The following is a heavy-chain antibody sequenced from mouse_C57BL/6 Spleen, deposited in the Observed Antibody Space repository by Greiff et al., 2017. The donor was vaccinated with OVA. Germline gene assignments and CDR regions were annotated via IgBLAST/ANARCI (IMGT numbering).Heavy chain of an antibody. CDR2: INSDGGST. D-gene: IGHD2-5*01. CDR1: EYEFPSHD. CDR3: ARRGYSNYDWYFDV. V-gene: IGHV5-2*01. J-gene: IGHJ1*03. Sequence: EVHLVESGGGLVQPGESLKLSCESNEYEFPSHDMSWVRKTPEKRLELVAAINSDGGSTYYPDTMERRFIISRDNTKKTLYLQMSSLMSEDTALYYCARRGYSNYDWYFDVWGTGTTVTVSS.